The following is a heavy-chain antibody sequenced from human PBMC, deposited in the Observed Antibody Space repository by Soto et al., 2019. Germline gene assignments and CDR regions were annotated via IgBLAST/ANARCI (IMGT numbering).Heavy chain of an antibody. Sequence: ETLSLTCTVSGGSISSYYWSWIRQPPGKGLEWIGYIYYSGSTYYNPSLKSRVTISVDTSKNQFSLKLTSVTAADTAVYYCARVRGGGPFDDWGQGTLVTVSS. V-gene: IGHV4-59*08. CDR3: ARVRGGGPFDD. D-gene: IGHD1-26*01. CDR2: IYYSGST. CDR1: GGSISSYY. J-gene: IGHJ4*02.